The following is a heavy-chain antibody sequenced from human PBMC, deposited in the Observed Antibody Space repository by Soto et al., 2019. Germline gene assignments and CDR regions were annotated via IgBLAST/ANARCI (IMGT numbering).Heavy chain of an antibody. CDR3: VRETCSTTRCYGFDC. CDR2: ISSSSSSI. J-gene: IGHJ4*02. CDR1: GFTFSSYS. Sequence: GGSLRLSCAASGFTFSSYSMNWVRQAPGKGLEWVSSISSSSSSIYYADSVKGRFTGSRDNAKNSLYLQMNSLRAEDTAVYYCVRETCSTTRCYGFDCWGQGT. V-gene: IGHV3-21*01. D-gene: IGHD2-2*01.